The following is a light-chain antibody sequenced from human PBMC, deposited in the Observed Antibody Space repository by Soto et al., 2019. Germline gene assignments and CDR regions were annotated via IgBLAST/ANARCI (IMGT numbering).Light chain of an antibody. CDR3: LQDYNYPLT. CDR1: QGIRND. V-gene: IGKV1-6*01. CDR2: AAS. J-gene: IGKJ4*01. Sequence: AIQMTQSPSSLSASVGDRVTITCRASQGIRNDLGWYQQKPGKAPKLLIYAASSLLSGVPSRFSGSVSGTDFTLTICSLQPEEFATYYCLQDYNYPLTFGGGTKVEIK.